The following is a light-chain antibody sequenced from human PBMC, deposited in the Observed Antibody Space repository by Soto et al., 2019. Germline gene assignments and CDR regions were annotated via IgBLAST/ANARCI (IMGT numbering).Light chain of an antibody. CDR1: SSDVGGYNY. CDR2: EVS. V-gene: IGLV2-8*01. Sequence: QSVLTQPPSASGSPGQSVTISCTGTSSDVGGYNYVSWYQHPGRAPKLMIYEVSKRPSGVPDRFSGSKSGNTASLTVSGLQTEDEADYYCSSYAGSNNQVFGTGTKLTVL. CDR3: SSYAGSNNQV. J-gene: IGLJ1*01.